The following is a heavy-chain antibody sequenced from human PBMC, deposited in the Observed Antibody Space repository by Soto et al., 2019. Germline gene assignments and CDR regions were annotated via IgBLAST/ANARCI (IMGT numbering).Heavy chain of an antibody. CDR3: ARCMSRGLSQYNWLDS. J-gene: IGHJ5*01. Sequence: QVQLVQSGAEVKKPGSSVKVSCKAPGGTFSSYAITWVRQAPGQGLEWVGGVIPVFGTINYAQKFQGRATITADGSTTTAYMELSSLRSDDTPVYYCARCMSRGLSQYNWLDSWGQGTLVTVSS. V-gene: IGHV1-69*01. CDR1: GGTFSSYA. CDR2: VIPVFGTI. D-gene: IGHD3-10*01.